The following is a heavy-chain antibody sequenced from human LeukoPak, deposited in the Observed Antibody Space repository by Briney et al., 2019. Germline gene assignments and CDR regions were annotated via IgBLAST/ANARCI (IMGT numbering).Heavy chain of an antibody. D-gene: IGHD3-16*02. CDR3: VSGNDPDSTWENYRLDAFDI. CDR1: GYTFSHYS. CDR2: ISSTSDYI. J-gene: IGHJ3*02. Sequence: GGSLRLSCAACGYTFSHYSVNWVRQAPGKGLEWVSSISSTSDYIYYADSVKGRFTISRDKTKSSLYLQMNSLRAEDTAVYYCVSGNDPDSTWENYRLDAFDIWGQGTTVIVSS. V-gene: IGHV3-21*01.